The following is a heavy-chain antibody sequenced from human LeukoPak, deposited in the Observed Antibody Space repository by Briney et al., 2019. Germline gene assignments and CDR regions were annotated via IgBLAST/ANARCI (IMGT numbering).Heavy chain of an antibody. J-gene: IGHJ2*01. V-gene: IGHV4-30-4*01. CDR3: ARGLNYYDSSGYYGPYWYFDL. CDR1: GGSISSGDYY. D-gene: IGHD3-22*01. CDR2: IYYSGST. Sequence: SQTLSLTCTVSGGSISSGDYYWSWIRQPPGKGLEWIGYIYYSGSTYYNPSLKSRVTISVDTSKNQFSLKLSSVTDADTAVYYCARGLNYYDSSGYYGPYWYFDLWGRGTLVTVSS.